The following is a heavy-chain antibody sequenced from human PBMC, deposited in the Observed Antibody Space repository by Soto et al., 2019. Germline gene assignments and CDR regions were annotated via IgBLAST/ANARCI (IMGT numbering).Heavy chain of an antibody. Sequence: VPLVESGGGSVQPGGSLRLSCVGSGITFRGFWMHWVRQVPGKGRVWVARVDSAGSGTSYADSVKGRFTISRDNTKNTLSLKMDSLRVEDTAVYYCPTVFEHWGQGIPVTVSS. CDR2: VDSAGSGT. V-gene: IGHV3-74*01. J-gene: IGHJ4*02. CDR1: GITFRGFW. CDR3: PTVFEH.